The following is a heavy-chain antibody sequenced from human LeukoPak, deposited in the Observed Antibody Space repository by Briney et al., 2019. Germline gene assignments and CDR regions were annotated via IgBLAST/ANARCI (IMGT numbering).Heavy chain of an antibody. D-gene: IGHD6-19*01. CDR3: ARHYSSGWYANWYFDL. J-gene: IGHJ2*01. Sequence: SETLSLTCTVSGGPISSYYWSWIRQPPGKGLEWIGYIYYSGSTNYNPSLKSRVTISVDTSKNQFSLKLSSVTAADTAVYYCARHYSSGWYANWYFDLWGRGTLVTVSS. CDR2: IYYSGST. V-gene: IGHV4-59*01. CDR1: GGPISSYY.